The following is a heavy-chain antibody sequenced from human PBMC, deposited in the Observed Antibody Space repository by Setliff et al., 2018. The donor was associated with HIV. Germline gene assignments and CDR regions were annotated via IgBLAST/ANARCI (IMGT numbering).Heavy chain of an antibody. Sequence: SVKFSCKASGGTFRSFGISWVRQAPGKGLEWVGGINPMLGTANYAQKYLGRVTIRADESTITAHLELSSLTYEDTAVFYCVRDGASGYLSNWGQGTPVTVSS. J-gene: IGHJ4*02. CDR1: GGTFRSFG. D-gene: IGHD5-12*01. CDR3: VRDGASGYLSN. V-gene: IGHV1-69*13. CDR2: INPMLGTA.